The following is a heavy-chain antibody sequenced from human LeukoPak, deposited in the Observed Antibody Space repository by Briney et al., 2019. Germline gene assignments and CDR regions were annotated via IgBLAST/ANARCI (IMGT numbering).Heavy chain of an antibody. J-gene: IGHJ4*02. D-gene: IGHD2-2*01. V-gene: IGHV1-46*01. Sequence: ASVKVSCKTSGYTFTSYYMHWVRQAPGQGLEWMGIINSSGGSTSYAQKLQGRVTMTTDTSTSTAYMELRSLRSDDTAVYYCAGDDGVIVPAAIDYWGQGTLVTVSS. CDR2: INSSGGST. CDR1: GYTFTSYY. CDR3: AGDDGVIVPAAIDY.